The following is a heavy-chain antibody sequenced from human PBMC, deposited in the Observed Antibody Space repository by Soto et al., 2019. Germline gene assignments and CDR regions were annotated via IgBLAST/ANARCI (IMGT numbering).Heavy chain of an antibody. D-gene: IGHD1-1*01. CDR3: VSSTASGNTNVFDV. Sequence: GGWLRLSCARSGFTLRNYGMHWVRQAKRGGPAWVSLVANSGDAYYLESVKGRFTISGAASQNAVYLQMNSLRAGATAVYYCVSSTASGNTNVFDVWGKGTMVTVSS. V-gene: IGHV3-13*01. J-gene: IGHJ3*01. CDR2: VANSGDA. CDR1: GFTLRNYG.